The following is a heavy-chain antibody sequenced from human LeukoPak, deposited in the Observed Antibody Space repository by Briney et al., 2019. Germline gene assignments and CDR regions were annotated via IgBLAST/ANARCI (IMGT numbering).Heavy chain of an antibody. CDR3: AKDPNGDYVGAFDF. CDR2: IFASGGDT. Sequence: PGGSLRLSCAASGLTFSNYAMMWVRQAPGKGLEWVSAIFASGGDTRYADSVRGRFTISRDNPRNTLFLQMNSLTADDTAVYYCAKDPNGDYVGAFDFWGQGTMVTASS. CDR1: GLTFSNYA. D-gene: IGHD4-17*01. V-gene: IGHV3-23*01. J-gene: IGHJ3*01.